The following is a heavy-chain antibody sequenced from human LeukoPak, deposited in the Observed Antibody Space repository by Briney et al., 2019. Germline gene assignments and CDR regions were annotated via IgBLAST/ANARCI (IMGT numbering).Heavy chain of an antibody. CDR1: GFTFSSYW. V-gene: IGHV3-74*01. Sequence: GGSLRLSCAASGFTFSSYWMHWVRHAPGKGLVWVSRINSDGSSTSYADSVKGRFTISRDNAKNTLYLQMNSLRAEDTAVYYCARENDGSYYSSFDYWGQGTLVTVSS. CDR2: INSDGSST. D-gene: IGHD1-26*01. CDR3: ARENDGSYYSSFDY. J-gene: IGHJ4*02.